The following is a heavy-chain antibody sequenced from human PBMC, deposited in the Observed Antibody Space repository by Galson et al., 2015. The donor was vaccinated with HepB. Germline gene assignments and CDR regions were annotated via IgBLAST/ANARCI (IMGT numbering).Heavy chain of an antibody. D-gene: IGHD6-19*01. CDR3: AREDATITVAALEY. CDR1: GFAFGNYG. J-gene: IGHJ4*02. V-gene: IGHV3-33*01. Sequence: SLRLSCAASGFAFGNYGMHWVRQAPGKGLEWMALIWKDGSNKHYGDSLKGRFRISRDNTKNTLFLEADSLRAEDTAVYYCAREDATITVAALEYWGQGVLVTVSS. CDR2: IWKDGSNK.